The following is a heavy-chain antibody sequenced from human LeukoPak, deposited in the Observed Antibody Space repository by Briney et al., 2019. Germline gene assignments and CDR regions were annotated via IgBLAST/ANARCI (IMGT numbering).Heavy chain of an antibody. CDR3: ARDSQGAFDI. CDR2: IYHSGST. CDR1: GGSISSYY. V-gene: IGHV4-59*12. J-gene: IGHJ3*02. Sequence: SETLSLTCTVSGGSISSYYWSWIRQPPGKGLEWIGYIYHSGSTYYNPSLKSRVTISVDRSKNQFSLKLTSVTAADTAVYYCARDSQGAFDIWGQGTMVTVSS.